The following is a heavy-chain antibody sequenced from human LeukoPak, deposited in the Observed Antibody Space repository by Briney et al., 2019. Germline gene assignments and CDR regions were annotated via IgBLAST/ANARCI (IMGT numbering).Heavy chain of an antibody. CDR1: GGSISSSSYY. CDR3: AGFSYSCSLYYFDY. Sequence: SETLSLTCTVSGGSISSSSYYWGWIRQPPGKGLEWIGSIYYSGSTYYNPSLKSRVTISVDTSKNQFSLKLSSVTAADTAVYYCAGFSYSCSLYYFDYWGQGTLVTVSS. D-gene: IGHD6-6*01. CDR2: IYYSGST. J-gene: IGHJ4*02. V-gene: IGHV4-39*01.